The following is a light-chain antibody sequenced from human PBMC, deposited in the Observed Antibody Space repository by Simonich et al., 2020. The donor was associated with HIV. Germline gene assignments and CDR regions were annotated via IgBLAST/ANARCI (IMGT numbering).Light chain of an antibody. CDR1: QSVSSN. Sequence: EIVMTQSPATLSVSPGERATPSCRASQSVSSNLAWYQQKPGQAPRLLIYGASTRATGSPARFSGSGSGTEFTLTISSLQAEDVAVYYCQQYYSTPQTFGQGTKLEIK. J-gene: IGKJ2*01. CDR2: GAS. V-gene: IGKV3-15*01. CDR3: QQYYSTPQT.